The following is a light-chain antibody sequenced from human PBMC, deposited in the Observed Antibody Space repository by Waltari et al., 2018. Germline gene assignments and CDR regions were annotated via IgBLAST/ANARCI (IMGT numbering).Light chain of an antibody. J-gene: IGKJ4*01. Sequence: EIVLTQSPGTLSLSPGERATLSGRASQIVSSSYLAWYQQKPGQAPRLLIYGASSRATGIPDRFSGSGSGTDFTLTISRLEPEDFAVYYCQQYGNSPLTFGGGTKVEIK. CDR1: QIVSSSY. CDR2: GAS. CDR3: QQYGNSPLT. V-gene: IGKV3-20*01.